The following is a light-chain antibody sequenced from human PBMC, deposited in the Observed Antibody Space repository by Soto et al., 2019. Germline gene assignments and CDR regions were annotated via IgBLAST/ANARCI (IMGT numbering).Light chain of an antibody. Sequence: QCVLTQPPSVSAAAGQKVTISCFGSSSNIGNNYVSWYQQLPGTAPKLLIYENNKRPSGIPDRFSGSKSGTSATLGITGLQTGDEADYYCGTWDSSLSAHVFATGTRSPS. CDR3: GTWDSSLSAHV. CDR1: SSNIGNNY. V-gene: IGLV1-51*02. J-gene: IGLJ1*01. CDR2: ENN.